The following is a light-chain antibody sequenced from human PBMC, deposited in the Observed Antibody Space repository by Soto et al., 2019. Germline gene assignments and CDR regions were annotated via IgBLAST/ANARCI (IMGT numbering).Light chain of an antibody. CDR3: QHYDTYSPMWT. CDR1: QSINW. CDR2: EAS. V-gene: IGKV1-5*03. J-gene: IGKJ1*01. Sequence: DIQLAQSLSTLSASVGDRITITCRATQSINWLAWYQQKPGKAPKLLIFEASRLESGVPSRFSGSGSGTEFTLTISSLQPDDFGTYYCQHYDTYSPMWTFGQGTKVDVK.